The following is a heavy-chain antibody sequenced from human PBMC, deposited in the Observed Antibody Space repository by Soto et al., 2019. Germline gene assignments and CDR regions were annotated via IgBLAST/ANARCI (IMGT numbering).Heavy chain of an antibody. Sequence: QVQLVQSGAEVKKPGASVKVSCKASGYTFTSYAMHWVRQAPGQMLEWMGWINAGNGNTKYSQKFQGRVTITRDTSASTAYMELSSLRSEDTAVYYCARGFIAVAGTPLDYWGQGTLVTVSS. CDR1: GYTFTSYA. D-gene: IGHD6-19*01. V-gene: IGHV1-3*01. CDR2: INAGNGNT. J-gene: IGHJ4*02. CDR3: ARGFIAVAGTPLDY.